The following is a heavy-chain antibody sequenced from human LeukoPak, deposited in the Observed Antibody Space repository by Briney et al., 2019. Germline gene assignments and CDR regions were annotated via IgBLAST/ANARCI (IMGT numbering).Heavy chain of an antibody. V-gene: IGHV1-18*01. CDR3: ARDRYCSSTSCYHSYYYGMDV. CDR1: GYTFTSYG. J-gene: IGHJ6*02. Sequence: ASVKVSCKASGYTFTSYGISWVRQAPGQGLEWMGWISAYSGNTNYAQKLQGRVTMTTDTSTSTAYMELRSLRSDDTAVYYCARDRYCSSTSCYHSYYYGMDVWGQGTTVTVSS. D-gene: IGHD2-2*01. CDR2: ISAYSGNT.